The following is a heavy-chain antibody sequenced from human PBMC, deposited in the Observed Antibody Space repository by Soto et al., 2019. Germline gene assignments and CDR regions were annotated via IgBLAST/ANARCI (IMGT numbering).Heavy chain of an antibody. CDR2: ISYDGIQQ. J-gene: IGHJ5*02. V-gene: IGHV3-30*18. CDR3: AKQTPGGWHWFDN. D-gene: IGHD6-19*01. CDR1: GLTFRTYG. Sequence: GGSLRLSCAASGLTFRTYGMHWGRQAPGKGLEWVAAISYDGIQQYYADSVKGRFTISRDSVKNTVYREMNSLSMDDASVYYCAKQTPGGWHWFDNSGQGTLVPVYS.